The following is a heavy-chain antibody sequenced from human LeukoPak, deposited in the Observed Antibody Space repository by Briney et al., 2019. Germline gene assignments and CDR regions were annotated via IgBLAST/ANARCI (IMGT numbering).Heavy chain of an antibody. D-gene: IGHD3-3*01. J-gene: IGHJ6*02. CDR1: GFTFSSYA. Sequence: GGSLRLSCAASGFTFSSYAMSWVRQTPGKGLEWVSAISGSGGSTYYADSVKGRFTISRDNSKNTLFLHMNSLRVEDTAPYYCAKSVAIYFYYGLDVRGQGTTVTVSS. CDR3: AKSVAIYFYYGLDV. CDR2: ISGSGGST. V-gene: IGHV3-23*01.